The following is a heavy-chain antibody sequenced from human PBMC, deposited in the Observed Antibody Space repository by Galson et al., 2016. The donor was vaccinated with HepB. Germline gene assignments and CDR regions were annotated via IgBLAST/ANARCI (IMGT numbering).Heavy chain of an antibody. Sequence: CAISGDSVSRDSRAWNWIRQSPSRGLEWLGRTYYRSKRYNDYAVSVRSRITISPDTSKNQFSLQLESVTPEDTAVYFCARAPGDKPGFDYWGQGTLVTVSS. D-gene: IGHD4-23*01. CDR3: ARAPGDKPGFDY. J-gene: IGHJ4*02. V-gene: IGHV6-1*01. CDR2: TYYRSKRYN. CDR1: GDSVSRDSRA.